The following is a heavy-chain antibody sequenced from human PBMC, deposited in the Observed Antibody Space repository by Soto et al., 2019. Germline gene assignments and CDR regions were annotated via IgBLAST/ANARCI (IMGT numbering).Heavy chain of an antibody. J-gene: IGHJ4*02. CDR1: GGSISVYY. D-gene: IGHD1-26*01. Sequence: SETLSLTCTISGGSISVYYWSWIRQPPGQALEWIGYIYDSGSPYYNPSLRSRVITSADPSKNQTSLKLTSATAADTAIYYCARGVGSSPPRYWGRGTLVTVSS. V-gene: IGHV4-59*01. CDR2: IYDSGSP. CDR3: ARGVGSSPPRY.